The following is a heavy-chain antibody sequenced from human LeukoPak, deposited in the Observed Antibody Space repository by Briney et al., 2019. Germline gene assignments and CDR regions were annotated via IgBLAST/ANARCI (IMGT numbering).Heavy chain of an antibody. J-gene: IGHJ6*02. CDR3: AKDVQLEGYYYYGMAA. D-gene: IGHD6-13*01. V-gene: IGHV3-21*04. CDR2: ISSSSSYI. Sequence: GGSLRLSCAASGFTFSSYSMNWVRQAPGKGLEWVSSISSSSSYIYYADSVKGRFTISRDNAKNSLYLQMNSLRAEDTALYYCAKDVQLEGYYYYGMAAWGQGTTVTVSS. CDR1: GFTFSSYS.